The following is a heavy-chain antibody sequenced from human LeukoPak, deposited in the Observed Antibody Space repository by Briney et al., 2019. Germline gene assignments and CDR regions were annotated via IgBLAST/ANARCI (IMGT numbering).Heavy chain of an antibody. CDR1: GFTFSSYS. CDR2: ISSSSSTI. V-gene: IGHV3-48*01. Sequence: GGSLRLSCAASGFTFSSYSMNWVRQAPGKGLEWVSYISSSSSTIYYADSVKGRFTISRDNAKNSLYLQMNSLRAEDTAVYYCARDAYYYDSSGYYSGSGYYYYMDVWGKGITVTVSS. J-gene: IGHJ6*03. CDR3: ARDAYYYDSSGYYSGSGYYYYMDV. D-gene: IGHD3-22*01.